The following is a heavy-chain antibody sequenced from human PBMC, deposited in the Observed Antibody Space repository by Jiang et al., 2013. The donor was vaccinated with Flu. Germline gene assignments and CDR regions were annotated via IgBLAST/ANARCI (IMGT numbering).Heavy chain of an antibody. CDR1: GYTFSDYW. V-gene: IGHV5-51*01. D-gene: IGHD1-26*01. CDR2: IYPADSKT. Sequence: VQLVESGAEGKKPGESLKISCKGSGYTFSDYWIGWVRQMPGKGLEWMGIIYPADSKTKYRPSFQDQVTMSVDKSMSIAYLQWSSLRASDTAMYFCARPLHKYSGTPDAFDIWGQGTMVIVSS. J-gene: IGHJ3*02. CDR3: ARPLHKYSGTPDAFDI.